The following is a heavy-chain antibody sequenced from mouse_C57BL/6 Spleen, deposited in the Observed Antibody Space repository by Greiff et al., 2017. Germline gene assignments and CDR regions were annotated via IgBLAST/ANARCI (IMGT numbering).Heavy chain of an antibody. CDR1: GYTFTDYE. J-gene: IGHJ1*03. CDR3: TRAAIYDGYFDV. D-gene: IGHD2-3*01. CDR2: IDPETGGT. Sequence: QVQLQQSGAELVRPGASVTLSCKASGYTFTDYEMHWVKQTPVHGLGWIGAIDPETGGTAYNQKFKGKAILTADKSSSTAYMELRSLTSEDSAVYYCTRAAIYDGYFDVWGTGTTVTVSS. V-gene: IGHV1-15*01.